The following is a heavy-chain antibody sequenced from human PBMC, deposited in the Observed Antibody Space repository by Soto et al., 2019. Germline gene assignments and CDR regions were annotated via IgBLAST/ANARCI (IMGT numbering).Heavy chain of an antibody. V-gene: IGHV1-69*06. D-gene: IGHD5-12*01. CDR3: SRVATGDYYYYYGMDV. Sequence: SVKVSCKASGGTFSIYAISWVRQAPGQGLEWMGGIIPIFGTANYAQKFQGRVTITAYKSTSTAYMELSSLRSEDTAVYYCSRVATGDYYYYYGMDVWVQGTTVNVS. J-gene: IGHJ6*02. CDR1: GGTFSIYA. CDR2: IIPIFGTA.